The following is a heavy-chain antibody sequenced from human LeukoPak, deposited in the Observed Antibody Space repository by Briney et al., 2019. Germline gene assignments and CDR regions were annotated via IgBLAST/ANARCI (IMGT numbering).Heavy chain of an antibody. CDR1: GYTFTAYY. D-gene: IGHD6-13*01. Sequence: ASVKVSCKSSGYTFTAYYIHWVRQAPGQGLEWMGWINPNSGGTNYAQKFQGRVTMTRDTSISTAYMELSRLRSDDTAVYYCARESSSSRRADAFDIWGQGTMVTVSS. CDR3: ARESSSSRRADAFDI. J-gene: IGHJ3*02. V-gene: IGHV1-2*02. CDR2: INPNSGGT.